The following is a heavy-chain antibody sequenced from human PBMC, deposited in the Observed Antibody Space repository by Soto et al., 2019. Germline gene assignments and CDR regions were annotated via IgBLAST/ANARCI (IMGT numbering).Heavy chain of an antibody. CDR2: IYPGDSDT. CDR3: ARTTVVRGVANWFDP. Sequence: RGESLKISCKGSGYSFTSYWIGWVRQMPGKGLEWMGIIYPGDSDTRYSPSFQGQVTISADKSISTAYLQWSSLKASDTAMYYCARTTVVRGVANWFDPWGQGNLVTVS. J-gene: IGHJ5*02. D-gene: IGHD3-10*01. CDR1: GYSFTSYW. V-gene: IGHV5-51*01.